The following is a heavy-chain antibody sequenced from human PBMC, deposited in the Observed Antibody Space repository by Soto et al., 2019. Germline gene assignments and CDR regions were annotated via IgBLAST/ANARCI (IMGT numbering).Heavy chain of an antibody. CDR3: AREGWLLGVY. Sequence: TLSLTCTVSGGSISSGGYYWSWIRQHPGKGLEWIGYIYYSGSTYYNPSLKSRVTISVDTSKNQFSLKLSSVTAADTAVYYCAREGWLLGVYWGQGTLVTVSS. V-gene: IGHV4-31*03. CDR1: GGSISSGGYY. D-gene: IGHD2-15*01. J-gene: IGHJ4*02. CDR2: IYYSGST.